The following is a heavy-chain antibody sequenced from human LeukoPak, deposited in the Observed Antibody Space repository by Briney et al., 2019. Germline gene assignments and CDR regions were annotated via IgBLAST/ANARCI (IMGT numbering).Heavy chain of an antibody. Sequence: GASVKVSCKASGYTFTSYGISWVRQAPGQGLEWMGWISAYNGNTNYAQKFQGRVTITADKSTSTAYMELSSLRSEDTAVYYCARSWWGYSGYDSDYWGQGTLVTVSS. D-gene: IGHD5-12*01. CDR1: GYTFTSYG. J-gene: IGHJ4*02. CDR2: ISAYNGNT. V-gene: IGHV1-18*01. CDR3: ARSWWGYSGYDSDY.